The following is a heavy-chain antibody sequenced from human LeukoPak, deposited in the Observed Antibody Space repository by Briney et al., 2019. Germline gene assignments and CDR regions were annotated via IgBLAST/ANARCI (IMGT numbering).Heavy chain of an antibody. J-gene: IGHJ4*02. CDR1: SGSYF. D-gene: IGHD6-13*01. CDR2: IYYSGSA. CDR3: ARVSAAGTGPDY. Sequence: SETLSLTCTVSSGSYFWSWIRQFPGKRLEWIGFIYYSGSANYNPSLKSRVTILLDTSKNQFSLKVSSVTAADTAVYYCARVSAAGTGPDYWGQGTLVTVSS. V-gene: IGHV4-59*01.